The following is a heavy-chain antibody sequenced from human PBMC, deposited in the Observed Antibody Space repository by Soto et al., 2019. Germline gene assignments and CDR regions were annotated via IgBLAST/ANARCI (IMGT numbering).Heavy chain of an antibody. CDR3: ASAGGRTAFGGVIALDY. CDR2: INAGNGNT. V-gene: IGHV1-3*01. CDR1: GYTFTSYA. Sequence: QVQLVQSGAEVKKPGASVKVSCKASGYTFTSYAMHWVRQAPGQRLEWMGWINAGNGNTKYSQKFQGRVTITRDTSASTAYMELSSLRSEDTAVYYCASAGGRTAFGGVIALDYWGQGTLVTVSS. J-gene: IGHJ4*02. D-gene: IGHD3-16*02.